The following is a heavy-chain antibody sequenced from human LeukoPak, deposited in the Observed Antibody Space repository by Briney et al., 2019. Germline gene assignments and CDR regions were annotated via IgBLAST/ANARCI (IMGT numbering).Heavy chain of an antibody. CDR2: ISRSSEST. V-gene: IGHV3-21*01. D-gene: IGHD1-7*01. J-gene: IGHJ5*02. Sequence: WGSLRLSCADSGFSFNTYSMTWVRQAPGKGLEWVLIISRSSESTFYADSVKGRFTISRDNAENSLYLEMNGLRADDAATYYCARGATDTTRWFDPWGQGTLVTVSS. CDR1: GFSFNTYS. CDR3: ARGATDTTRWFDP.